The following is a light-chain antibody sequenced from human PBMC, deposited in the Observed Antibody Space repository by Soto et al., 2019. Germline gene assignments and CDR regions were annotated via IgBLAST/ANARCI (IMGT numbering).Light chain of an antibody. J-gene: IGLJ2*01. CDR2: EVT. CDR1: SSDVGGYNY. CDR3: SSYAGSNNF. V-gene: IGLV2-8*01. Sequence: QSVLTQPPSASGSPGQSVTISCTGTSSDVGGYNYVSWYQQHPGKAPKLMIYEVTKRPSGVPDRFSGSKSGNTASLTVSGFQSDDEADYYCSSYAGSNNFFGGGTKLTVL.